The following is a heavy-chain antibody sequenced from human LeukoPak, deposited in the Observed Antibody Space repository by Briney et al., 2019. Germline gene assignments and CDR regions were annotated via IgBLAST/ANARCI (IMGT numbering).Heavy chain of an antibody. CDR2: TYYRSKWYL. CDR1: GDSVSSNSAA. J-gene: IGHJ4*02. Sequence: PSQTLSLTCDIFGDSVSSNSAAWSWIRQSPSRGLEWLGRTYYRSKWYLDYAVSVKSRVTINPDTSKNQFSLHLNSVTPEDTAVYYCARALSITVAGGFDYWGQGILVTVSS. D-gene: IGHD6-19*01. CDR3: ARALSITVAGGFDY. V-gene: IGHV6-1*01.